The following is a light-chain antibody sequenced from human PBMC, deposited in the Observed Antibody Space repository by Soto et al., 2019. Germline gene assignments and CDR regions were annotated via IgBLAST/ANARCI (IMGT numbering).Light chain of an antibody. CDR3: NSYRSSSTLYV. CDR1: SSDVGGYNY. J-gene: IGLJ1*01. V-gene: IGLV2-14*03. Sequence: QSALTQPASVSGSPGQSITISCTGTSSDVGGYNYVSWYQQHPGQAPKLMIYDVSNRPSGVSNRFSGSKSGNTASLTISGLHAEDEADYYCNSYRSSSTLYVFGTGTKVTVL. CDR2: DVS.